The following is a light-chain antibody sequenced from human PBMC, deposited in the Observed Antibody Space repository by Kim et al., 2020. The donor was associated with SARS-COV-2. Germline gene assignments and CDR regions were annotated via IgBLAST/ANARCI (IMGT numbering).Light chain of an antibody. J-gene: IGKJ1*01. CDR2: AAS. CDR1: QTISSY. V-gene: IGKV1-39*01. CDR3: QQSYTSYPA. Sequence: ASVGDRVTITCRASQTISSYLNWYQQKPGNAPKLLIYAASSLQSGVPSRFSGSGSGTDFTLTISSLQPEDFATYFCQQSYTSYPAFGQGTKVDIK.